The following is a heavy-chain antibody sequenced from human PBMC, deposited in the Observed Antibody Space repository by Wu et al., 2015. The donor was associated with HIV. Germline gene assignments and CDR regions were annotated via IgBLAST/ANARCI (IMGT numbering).Heavy chain of an antibody. D-gene: IGHD3-3*01. CDR3: ARDWLVPCLFLTYYYIDV. CDR2: INPESGDT. Sequence: QVQLVQSGSEVKKSGASVNVSCKASGYTFTDYYLHWVRQAPGQGLQWMGWINPESGDTNYAQTFKGRITMTRDTSINTAYMVLTGLKSNDTALYFCARDWLVPCLFLTYYYIDVWGQRDHGHRLL. CDR1: GYTFTDYY. J-gene: IGHJ6*03. V-gene: IGHV1-2*02.